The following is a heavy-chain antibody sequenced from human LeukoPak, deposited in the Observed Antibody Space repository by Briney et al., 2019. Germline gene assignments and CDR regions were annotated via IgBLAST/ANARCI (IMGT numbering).Heavy chain of an antibody. D-gene: IGHD6-19*01. Sequence: PGGSLRLSCAASGFTFNSYNMNWVRQAPGKGLEWVSYISSSSSTIYYADSVKGRFTISRDSARNSLYLQMNSLRDEDSAVYYCARDSGSGWSNDYWGQGTLVTVSS. J-gene: IGHJ4*02. CDR2: ISSSSSTI. V-gene: IGHV3-48*02. CDR3: ARDSGSGWSNDY. CDR1: GFTFNSYN.